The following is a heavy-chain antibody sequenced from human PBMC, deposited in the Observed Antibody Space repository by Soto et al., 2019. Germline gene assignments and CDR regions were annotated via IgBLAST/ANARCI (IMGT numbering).Heavy chain of an antibody. V-gene: IGHV3-33*01. J-gene: IGHJ4*02. D-gene: IGHD2-15*01. CDR1: GLPFSSHG. Sequence: PGGSLKLSCVASGLPFSSHGMHWVPRAPGKGLEWVALIWFDGSKEYYADSVKGRFTISRDNSQNTLYLQMNSLRAEDTAVYYCAHSSQSSAFDYWGQGTLVTVSS. CDR3: AHSSQSSAFDY. CDR2: IWFDGSKE.